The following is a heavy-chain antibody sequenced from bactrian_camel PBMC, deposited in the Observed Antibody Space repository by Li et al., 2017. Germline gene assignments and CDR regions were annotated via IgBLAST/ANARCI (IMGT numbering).Heavy chain of an antibody. D-gene: IGHD5*01. Sequence: VQLVESGGGLVQPGGSLRLSCVASGFSFSTFGMSWVRQAPGKGLEWVSAVKPDGQRTSYTDSVKGRFTISRDNAKNTMDLHMNSLKPEDSGIYYCATSRVFGTGWCGRMMRPDFSSWGQGTQVTVS. CDR3: ATSRVFGTGWCGRMMRPDFSS. J-gene: IGHJ6*01. V-gene: IGHV3S31*01. CDR1: GFSFSTFG. CDR2: VKPDGQRT.